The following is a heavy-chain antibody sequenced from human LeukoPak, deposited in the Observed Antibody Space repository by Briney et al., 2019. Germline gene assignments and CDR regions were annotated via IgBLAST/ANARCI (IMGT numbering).Heavy chain of an antibody. CDR3: ARESGSYYSEAFDI. J-gene: IGHJ3*02. Sequence: PGGSLRLSCAASGFTFSSYAMHWVRQAPGKGLEWVAVISYDGINKYYADSVKGRFTISRDNSKNTLYLQMNSLRAGDTAVYYCARESGSYYSEAFDIWGQGTMVTVSS. D-gene: IGHD1-26*01. CDR2: ISYDGINK. CDR1: GFTFSSYA. V-gene: IGHV3-30*04.